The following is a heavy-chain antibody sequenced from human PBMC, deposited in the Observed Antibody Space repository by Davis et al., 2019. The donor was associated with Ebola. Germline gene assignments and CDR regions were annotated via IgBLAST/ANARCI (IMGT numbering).Heavy chain of an antibody. D-gene: IGHD3-16*01. J-gene: IGHJ4*02. CDR3: SREVWGGNYFDS. CDR1: GDSVSSHSAT. CDR2: TYFRSRWYN. Sequence: PSETLSLTCAISGDSVSSHSATWTWIRQSPSRGLEWLGRTYFRSRWYNDYAVSVQSRITIRPDTSKNQFSLQLDSVTPEDTAVYYCSREVWGGNYFDSWGQGTLVTVTS. V-gene: IGHV6-1*01.